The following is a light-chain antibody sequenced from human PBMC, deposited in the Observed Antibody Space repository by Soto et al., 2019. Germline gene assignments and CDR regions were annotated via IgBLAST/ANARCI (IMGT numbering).Light chain of an antibody. CDR1: QSVSSK. Sequence: EIVLTQSPATLSLSPGERATLSCRASQSVSSKLAWYQHKPGQPPRLLISDASNRASGIPARLSGSGSGTDFTLTISSLEPGDFAVYYCQHHTSWPPAFGQGTRVEIK. V-gene: IGKV3-11*01. J-gene: IGKJ5*01. CDR2: DAS. CDR3: QHHTSWPPA.